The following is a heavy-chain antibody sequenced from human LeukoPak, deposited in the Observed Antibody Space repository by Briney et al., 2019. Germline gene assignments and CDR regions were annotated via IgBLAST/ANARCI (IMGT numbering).Heavy chain of an antibody. J-gene: IGHJ5*02. D-gene: IGHD2-21*01. CDR1: GYTFTGYY. V-gene: IGHV1-2*02. Sequence: ASVKVSCKASGYTFTGYYMHWVRQAPGQGLEWMGWINPNSGGTNYAQKFQGRVTMTRDTSISTAYMELSRVRSDNTAVYYCARMVRVIEWFDPWGQGTLVTVYS. CDR3: ARMVRVIEWFDP. CDR2: INPNSGGT.